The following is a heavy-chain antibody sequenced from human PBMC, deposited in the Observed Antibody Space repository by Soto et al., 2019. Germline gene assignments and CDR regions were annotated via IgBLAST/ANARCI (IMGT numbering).Heavy chain of an antibody. CDR2: IYYSGST. J-gene: IGHJ5*02. CDR1: GGSVSSGSYY. Sequence: SETLSLTCTVSGGSVSSGSYYWTWIRQPPGRGLEWIGHIYYSGSTNYNPSLKNRVTISLDTSKNQFSLKLSSVTAADTAVYYCAREFAPWGQGTLVTVSS. CDR3: AREFAP. V-gene: IGHV4-61*01.